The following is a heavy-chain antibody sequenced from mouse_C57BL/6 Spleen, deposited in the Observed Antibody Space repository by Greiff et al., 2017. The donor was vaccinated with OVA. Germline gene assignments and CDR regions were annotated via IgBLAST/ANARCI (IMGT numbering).Heavy chain of an antibody. CDR3: ARTTGVAPFDY. J-gene: IGHJ2*01. CDR1: GYTFPDYN. CDR2: INPNNGGT. Sequence: VQLKESGPELVKPGASVKMSCKASGYTFPDYNMHWVKQSHGKSLEWIGYINPNNGGTSYNQKFKGKATLTVNKSYSTAYMELRSLTSEDSAVYYCARTTGVAPFDYWGQGTTLTVSS. D-gene: IGHD1-1*01. V-gene: IGHV1-22*01.